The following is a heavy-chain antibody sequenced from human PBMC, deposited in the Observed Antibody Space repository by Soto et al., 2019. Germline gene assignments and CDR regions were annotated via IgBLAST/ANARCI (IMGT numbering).Heavy chain of an antibody. CDR2: IFSNDEK. J-gene: IGHJ5*02. CDR1: GFSLSNARMG. CDR3: ARIGGRITIFGVVSYWFDP. V-gene: IGHV2-26*01. D-gene: IGHD3-3*01. Sequence: SGPTLVNPTETLTLTCTVSGFSLSNARMGVSWIRQPPGEALEWLAHIFSNDEKSYSTSLKSRLTISKDTSKSQVVLTMTNMDPVDTATYYCARIGGRITIFGVVSYWFDPWGQGTLVTVSS.